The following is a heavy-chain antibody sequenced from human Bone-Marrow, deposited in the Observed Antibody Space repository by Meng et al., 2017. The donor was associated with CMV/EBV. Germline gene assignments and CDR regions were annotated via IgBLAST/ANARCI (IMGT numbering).Heavy chain of an antibody. CDR3: ARATYGGYYYYGMDV. J-gene: IGHJ6*02. V-gene: IGHV1-2*02. CDR1: GYTFTGYY. Sequence: ASVKVSCKASGYTFTGYYMHWVRQAPGQGLEWMGWINPNSGGTNYAQKFQGRVTTTRDSSISTAYMELSRLRSDDTAVYYCARATYGGYYYYGMDVWGQGTTVTVSS. CDR2: INPNSGGT. D-gene: IGHD4/OR15-4a*01.